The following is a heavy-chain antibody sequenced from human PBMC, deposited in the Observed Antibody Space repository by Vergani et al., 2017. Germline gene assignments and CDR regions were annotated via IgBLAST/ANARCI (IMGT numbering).Heavy chain of an antibody. CDR3: ARDRYYLGSGSYPYFYYYGFDV. CDR2: RRNKARSYST. CDR1: GLTLRDHV. J-gene: IGHJ6*01. D-gene: IGHD3-10*01. Sequence: EVQLVESGGGLVQPGGSLRLSCAASGLTLRDHVMDWVRQGTGQGREWVGGRRNKARSYSTEYSASVKGRLTISRDDSRNSLYLQMHSLKTEDTAVYDCARDRYYLGSGSYPYFYYYGFDVWGQGTAVTVSS. V-gene: IGHV3-72*01.